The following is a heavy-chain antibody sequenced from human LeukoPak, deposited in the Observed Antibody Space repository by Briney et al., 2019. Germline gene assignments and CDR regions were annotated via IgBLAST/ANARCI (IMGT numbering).Heavy chain of an antibody. Sequence: SKTLSLTCTVSGGWISSRGYYWSWIRQHQGKGLEWIGYIYYSGSTYYNPSLKSRVTISVDTSKNQFSLKLSSVTAADTAVYYCARARNWFDPWGQGTLVTVSS. J-gene: IGHJ5*02. CDR3: ARARNWFDP. CDR1: GGWISSRGYY. CDR2: IYYSGST. V-gene: IGHV4-31*03.